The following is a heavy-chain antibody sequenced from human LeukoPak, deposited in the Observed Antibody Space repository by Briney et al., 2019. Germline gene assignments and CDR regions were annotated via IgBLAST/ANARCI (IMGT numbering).Heavy chain of an antibody. D-gene: IGHD2-21*02. J-gene: IGHJ4*02. V-gene: IGHV3-9*01. CDR3: AKDRLLNCRGDCYIFDY. CDR2: ISWNSGSK. CDR1: GFTFDDYA. Sequence: GGSLRLSCAASGFTFDDYAMHWVRQPPGKGLEWVSGISWNSGSKVYADSVKGRFTISRDNSKNTLYLQVNGLRTEDTAVYYCAKDRLLNCRGDCYIFDYWGQGTVVTVSS.